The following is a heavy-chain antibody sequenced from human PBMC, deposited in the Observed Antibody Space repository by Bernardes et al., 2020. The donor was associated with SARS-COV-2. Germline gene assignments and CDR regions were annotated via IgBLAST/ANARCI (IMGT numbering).Heavy chain of an antibody. V-gene: IGHV3-48*01. J-gene: IGHJ6*02. CDR1: GFTLSTYG. Sequence: GGSLRLSCAASGFTLSTYGMIWVRQAPGRGLEWVSGSGVRGTTTYTDSVKGRFTISRDNAKNLVFLEMNSLRAEDTAIFYCARSAGMDVWGQGTMVTVSS. CDR3: ARSAGMDV. CDR2: GSGVRGTT.